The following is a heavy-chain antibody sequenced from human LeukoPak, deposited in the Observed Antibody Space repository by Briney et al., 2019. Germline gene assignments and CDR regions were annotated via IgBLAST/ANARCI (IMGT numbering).Heavy chain of an antibody. CDR2: IDPDDSGS. CDR3: ARAGGSTVSHSDY. CDR1: GFTFSSYW. D-gene: IGHD4-17*01. V-gene: IGHV3-74*01. J-gene: IGHJ4*02. Sequence: PGGSLRLSCAASGFTFSSYWMHWVRQAPGEGLVWVSRIDPDDSGSTYAGSVKGRFTISRDNAKNTLWLQMNSLRADDTAVYYCARAGGSTVSHSDYWGQGTLVTVSS.